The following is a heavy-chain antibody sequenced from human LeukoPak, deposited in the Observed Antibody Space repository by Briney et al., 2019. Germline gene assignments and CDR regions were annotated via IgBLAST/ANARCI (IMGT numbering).Heavy chain of an antibody. J-gene: IGHJ4*02. Sequence: SETLSLTCAVYTGSFSDFYWTWIRQPPGKGLEWIGEINHSGSTNYNPSLKSRVTISVDTSKNQFSLKLSSVTAADTAVYYCARVRGNSDYWGQGTLVTVSS. CDR2: INHSGST. V-gene: IGHV4-34*01. CDR1: TGSFSDFY. CDR3: ARVRGNSDY. D-gene: IGHD3-16*01.